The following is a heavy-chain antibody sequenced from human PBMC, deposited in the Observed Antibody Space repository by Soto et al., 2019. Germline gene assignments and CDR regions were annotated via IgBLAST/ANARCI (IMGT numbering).Heavy chain of an antibody. V-gene: IGHV4-59*01. Sequence: PSGTLALTWSNSGASRSSYRWSQFRRPPGKGLEWIGYIYSGNTIYIPSLKSRVSITVDTSKNQVSLKMSSVTSAETAVDFCASSKVGFCSRVRRGVWGQGTTVT. D-gene: IGHD3-3*01. CDR2: IYSGNT. J-gene: IGHJ6*02. CDR3: ASSKVGFCSRVRRGV. CDR1: GASRSSYR.